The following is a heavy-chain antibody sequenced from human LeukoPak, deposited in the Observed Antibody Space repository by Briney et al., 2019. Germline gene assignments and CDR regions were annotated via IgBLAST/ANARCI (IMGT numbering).Heavy chain of an antibody. CDR2: ISRTTSYI. J-gene: IGHJ4*02. CDR1: GFTFSSYG. V-gene: IGHV3-21*01. Sequence: GGSLRLSCAASGFTFSSYGMNWVRQAPGKGLEWVSSISRTTSYIYYADSVKGRFTISRDNAKNSLYLQMNSLRAEDTAVYYCARDPVYCSGGTCYPYFDYGGQGTLVTVSS. CDR3: ARDPVYCSGGTCYPYFDY. D-gene: IGHD2-15*01.